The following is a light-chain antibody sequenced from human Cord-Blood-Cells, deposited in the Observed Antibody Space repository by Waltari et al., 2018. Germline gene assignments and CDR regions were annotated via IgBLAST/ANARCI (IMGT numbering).Light chain of an antibody. V-gene: IGLV2-23*01. J-gene: IGLJ3*02. CDR3: CSHAGSSTWV. CDR1: SSDVGSYNL. Sequence: QSALTQPASVSGSPGQSITISCTGTSSDVGSYNLVSWYQQHPGKAPKLRIYEGSKRPSGVSNRFSGSKSGNTASLTISGLQAEDEADYYCCSHAGSSTWVFGGGTKLTVL. CDR2: EGS.